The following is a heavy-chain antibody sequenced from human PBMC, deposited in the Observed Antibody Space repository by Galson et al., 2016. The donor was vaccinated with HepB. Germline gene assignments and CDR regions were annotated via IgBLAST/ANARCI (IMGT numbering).Heavy chain of an antibody. CDR1: GYIFSNFP. J-gene: IGHJ5*02. Sequence: SVKVSCKASGYIFSNFPMHWVRQAPGQRLEWMGWINGGNGDTRYSQKFQGRITITRDTSATTVYLELSSLTSEDTAVYYCARAPGRRTVRRKGLRLKEECVERAPMNRFDPGGQGTLVTFSS. CDR2: INGGNGDT. D-gene: IGHD3-3*01. V-gene: IGHV1-3*01. CDR3: ARAPGRRTVRRKGLRLKEECVERAPMNRFDP.